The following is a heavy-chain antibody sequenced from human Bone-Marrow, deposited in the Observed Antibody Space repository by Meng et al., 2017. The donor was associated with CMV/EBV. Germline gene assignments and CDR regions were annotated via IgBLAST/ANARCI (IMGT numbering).Heavy chain of an antibody. Sequence: LSLTCAASGFTFSSYEMNWVRQAPGKGLEWVSYISSSGSTIYYADSVKGRFTISRDNAKNSLYLQMNSLRAEDTAVYYCARAPVPAANYYGMDVWGQGTTVTVSS. CDR1: GFTFSSYE. V-gene: IGHV3-48*03. CDR2: ISSSGSTI. CDR3: ARAPVPAANYYGMDV. D-gene: IGHD2-2*01. J-gene: IGHJ6*02.